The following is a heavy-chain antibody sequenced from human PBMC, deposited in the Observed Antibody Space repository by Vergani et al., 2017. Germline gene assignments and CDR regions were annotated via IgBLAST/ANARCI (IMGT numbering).Heavy chain of an antibody. Sequence: EVQLVQSGAEVKKPGESLKISCKGSGYSFTSYWIGWVRQMPGKGLEWMGIIYPGDSDTRYSPSFQGQVTISADKSISTAYLQWSSLKASDTAMYYCARRIAVAGSHKLFDYWGQGTLVTVSS. CDR3: ARRIAVAGSHKLFDY. D-gene: IGHD6-19*01. J-gene: IGHJ4*02. CDR2: IYPGDSDT. V-gene: IGHV5-51*01. CDR1: GYSFTSYW.